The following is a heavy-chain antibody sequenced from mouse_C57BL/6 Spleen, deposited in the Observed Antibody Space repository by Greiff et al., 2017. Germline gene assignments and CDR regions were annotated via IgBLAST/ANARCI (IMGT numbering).Heavy chain of an antibody. V-gene: IGHV1-52*01. CDR3: ERRGAVVADFDD. J-gene: IGHJ2*01. Sequence: QVQLQQPGAELARPGSSVKLSCKASGYTFTSYWMRWVKQRPLQGLEWIGKIDPSDSEPHYNQTFKDQATLTVDTSSSTAYMQLSSLTAADASVYYCERRGAVVADFDDWGQGTTLTVSS. D-gene: IGHD1-1*01. CDR1: GYTFTSYW. CDR2: IDPSDSEP.